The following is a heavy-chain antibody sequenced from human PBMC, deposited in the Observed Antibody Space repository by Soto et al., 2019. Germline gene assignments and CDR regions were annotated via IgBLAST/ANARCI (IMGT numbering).Heavy chain of an antibody. Sequence: ASVKVSCKASGYTFTGYYLHWVRQAPGQGLEWMGKIILILGIANYAQKFQGRVTITADKSTSTAYMELSSLGSEDTAIYYCARGAGYGSSWYNWFDPWGQGTQVTVSS. D-gene: IGHD6-13*01. V-gene: IGHV1-69*02. CDR3: ARGAGYGSSWYNWFDP. CDR2: IILILGIA. CDR1: GYTFTGYY. J-gene: IGHJ5*02.